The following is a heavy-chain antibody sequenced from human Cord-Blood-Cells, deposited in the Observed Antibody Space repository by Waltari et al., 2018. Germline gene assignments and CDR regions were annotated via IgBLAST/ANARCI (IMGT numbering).Heavy chain of an antibody. CDR2: INAGNGNT. Sequence: QVQLVQSGAEVKKPGASVKVSCKASGYTFTSYAMHWLRQAPGQRLEWMGWINAGNGNTKYSQKFQGRVTITSDTSASTAYMELSSLRSEDTAVYYCARAAERIVVVPAAMSLNWFDPWGQGTLVTVSS. J-gene: IGHJ5*02. V-gene: IGHV1-3*01. D-gene: IGHD2-2*01. CDR3: ARAAERIVVVPAAMSLNWFDP. CDR1: GYTFTSYA.